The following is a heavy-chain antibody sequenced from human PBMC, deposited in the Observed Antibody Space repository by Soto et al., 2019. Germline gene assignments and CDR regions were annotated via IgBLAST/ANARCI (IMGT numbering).Heavy chain of an antibody. V-gene: IGHV1-2*02. CDR2: INPHSGGT. CDR1: GYTFTGYY. J-gene: IGHJ4*02. Sequence: QVQLVQSGAEVKKPGASVKVSCKTSGYTFTGYYIYWVRQAPGQGLEWMGWINPHSGGTDSSQKLQGRVTMTRDTSISTAYMELSRLRSDDTAVYYCAGTPCSSTTCPTTYWGQGTLVTVSS. D-gene: IGHD2-2*01. CDR3: AGTPCSSTTCPTTY.